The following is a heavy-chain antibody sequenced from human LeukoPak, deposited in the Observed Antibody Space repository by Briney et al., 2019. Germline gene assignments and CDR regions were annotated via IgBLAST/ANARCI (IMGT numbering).Heavy chain of an antibody. Sequence: SETLSLTCTVSGGSISSSSYYWGWIRQPPGKGLEWIGSIYYSGSTYYNPSLKSRVTISVDTSKNQFSLKLSSVTAADTAVYYCAREQSLAYAFDIWGQGTMVTVSS. V-gene: IGHV4-39*07. J-gene: IGHJ3*02. CDR1: GGSISSSSYY. CDR2: IYYSGST. CDR3: AREQSLAYAFDI.